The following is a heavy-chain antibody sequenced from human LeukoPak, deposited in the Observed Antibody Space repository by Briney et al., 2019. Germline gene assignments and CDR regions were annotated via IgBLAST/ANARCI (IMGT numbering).Heavy chain of an antibody. Sequence: PGPSLRLSCAVSGFTFSGYTMHWVRQAPGKGLEWVAVISFDGSNKYYGDSVKGRFTISRDNSKNTLYLQMNSLRPDDTAIYYCARDTLWEWGQGTLVTVSS. D-gene: IGHD1-26*01. CDR3: ARDTLWE. CDR1: GFTFSGYT. V-gene: IGHV3-30-3*01. J-gene: IGHJ4*02. CDR2: ISFDGSNK.